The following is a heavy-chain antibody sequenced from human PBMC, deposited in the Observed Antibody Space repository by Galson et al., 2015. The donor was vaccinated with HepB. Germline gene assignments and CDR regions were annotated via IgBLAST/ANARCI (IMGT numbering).Heavy chain of an antibody. CDR3: ARQTTVGPVFDY. J-gene: IGHJ4*02. CDR1: GLSLSTSGVG. V-gene: IGHV2-5*01. D-gene: IGHD4-17*01. Sequence: PALVKPTQTLTLTCTFSGLSLSTSGVGVGWIRQPPGKALEWLALIYWNDDKRYSPSLKSRLTITKDTSKNQVVLTMTNMDPVDTATYYCARQTTVGPVFDYWGQGTLVTVSS. CDR2: IYWNDDK.